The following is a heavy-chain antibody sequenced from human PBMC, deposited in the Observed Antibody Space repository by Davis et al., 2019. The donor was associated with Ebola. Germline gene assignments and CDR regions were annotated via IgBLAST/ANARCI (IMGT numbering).Heavy chain of an antibody. CDR3: ARESGVLYYYYYGMDV. CDR2: IYYSGST. V-gene: IGHV4-59*12. CDR1: GGSISSYY. J-gene: IGHJ6*02. D-gene: IGHD3-3*01. Sequence: SETLSLTCTVSGGSISSYYWSWIRQPPGKGLEWIGYIYYSGSTNYNPSLKSRVTISVDTSKNQFSLKLSSVTAADTAVYYCARESGVLYYYYYGMDVWGQGTTVTVSS.